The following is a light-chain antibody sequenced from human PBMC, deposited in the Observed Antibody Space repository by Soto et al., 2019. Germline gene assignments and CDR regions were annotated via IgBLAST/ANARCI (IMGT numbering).Light chain of an antibody. V-gene: IGLV2-14*01. CDR2: EVN. CDR1: SDDVGGYNY. CDR3: SSYTSRSTEV. Sequence: QSALTQPASVSGSPGQSITISCTGTSDDVGGYNYVSWYQQHPGKAPKLMIFEVNNRPSGVSNRFSGSKSGNTASLTISGLQAEDEADYYCSSYTSRSTEVFGGGTKLTVL. J-gene: IGLJ2*01.